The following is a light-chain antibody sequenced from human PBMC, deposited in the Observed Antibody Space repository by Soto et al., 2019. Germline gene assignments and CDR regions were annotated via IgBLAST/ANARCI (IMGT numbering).Light chain of an antibody. CDR1: QSVSANY. CDR3: QQHGNSLT. J-gene: IGKJ4*01. Sequence: EIVLTQSPGTLSLSPGERATLFCRASQSVSANYLAWYQQKHGQAPRLLIHGASSRATGIPDRFSGSGSGTDFTLTINRLEPEDFAMYYCQQHGNSLTYGGGTKVEIK. CDR2: GAS. V-gene: IGKV3-20*01.